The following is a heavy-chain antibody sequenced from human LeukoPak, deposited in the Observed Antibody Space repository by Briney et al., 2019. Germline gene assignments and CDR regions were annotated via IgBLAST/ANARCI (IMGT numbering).Heavy chain of an antibody. CDR1: GGCISSYY. CDR2: IYYSGSS. CDR3: ARHGYSGGSLAWFDR. V-gene: IGHV4-59*01. J-gene: IGHJ5*02. Sequence: PSEIRSFTSTIAGGCISSYYWSWIGMPPGKGLGWVGSIYYSGSSNYNPSLKSRVTISVATSKNLFSQKLSSVTAADTAVYYCARHGYSGGSLAWFDRWGQGTQVTVSS. D-gene: IGHD6-19*01.